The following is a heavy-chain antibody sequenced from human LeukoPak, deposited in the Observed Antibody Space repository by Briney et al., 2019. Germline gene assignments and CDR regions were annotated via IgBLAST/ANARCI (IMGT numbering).Heavy chain of an antibody. CDR2: FDPEDGET. CDR1: GYTLTELS. J-gene: IGHJ3*02. CDR3: ATRRQWRGAFDI. Sequence: ASVKVSCEVSGYTLTELSMHWVRQAPGKGLEWMGGFDPEDGETIYAQKFQGRVTMTEDTSTDTAYMELSNLRSEDTAVYYCATRRQWRGAFDIWGQGTMVTVSS. D-gene: IGHD6-19*01. V-gene: IGHV1-24*01.